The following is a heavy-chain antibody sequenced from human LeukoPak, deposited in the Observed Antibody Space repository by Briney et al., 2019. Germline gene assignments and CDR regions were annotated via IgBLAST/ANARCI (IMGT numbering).Heavy chain of an antibody. CDR2: IYYSGST. CDR3: AREGYSSGIFDY. Sequence: SETLSLTCTVSGGSISSSSYYWGWIRQPPGKGLEWIGSIYYSGSTNYNPSLKSRVTISVDTSKNQFSLKLSSVTAADTAVYYCAREGYSSGIFDYWGQGTLVTVSS. V-gene: IGHV4-39*07. D-gene: IGHD6-19*01. CDR1: GGSISSSSYY. J-gene: IGHJ4*02.